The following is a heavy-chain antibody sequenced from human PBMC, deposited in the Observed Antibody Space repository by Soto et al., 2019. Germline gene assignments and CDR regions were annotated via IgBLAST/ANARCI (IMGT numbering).Heavy chain of an antibody. J-gene: IGHJ4*02. Sequence: GASVKVSCKASGYTFGNFGISWVRQAPGQGLEWMGWISAYNANANYAQKFQGRLTMTADTSTSTAYMELRSLRSDDTAVYYCARENSYFDYWGQGTLVTVSS. CDR1: GYTFGNFG. V-gene: IGHV1-18*01. CDR2: ISAYNANA. CDR3: ARENSYFDY.